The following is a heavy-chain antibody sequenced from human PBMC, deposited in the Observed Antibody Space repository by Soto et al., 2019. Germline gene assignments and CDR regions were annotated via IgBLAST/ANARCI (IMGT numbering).Heavy chain of an antibody. Sequence: GESLKISCKGSGYSFTSYWIGWVRQMPGKGLEWMGIIYPGDSDTRYSPSFKGQVTISADKSISTAYLQWSILKASDTAMYYCARRVGDRGFYYDSSGYYWFDPWGQGTLVTVSS. V-gene: IGHV5-51*01. D-gene: IGHD3-22*01. J-gene: IGHJ5*02. CDR1: GYSFTSYW. CDR2: IYPGDSDT. CDR3: ARRVGDRGFYYDSSGYYWFDP.